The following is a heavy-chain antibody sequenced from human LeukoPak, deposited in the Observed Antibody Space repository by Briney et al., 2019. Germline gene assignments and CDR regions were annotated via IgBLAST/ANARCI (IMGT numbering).Heavy chain of an antibody. J-gene: IGHJ2*01. CDR3: ASLIVAPGRYFDL. CDR1: GGSISSISSGEYY. V-gene: IGHV4-30-4*01. CDR2: IYYSGST. Sequence: SETLSLTCTVSGGSISSISSGEYYWSWIRQPPGKGLEWIGYIYYSGSTYYNPSLKSRVTISVDTSKNPFSLKLSSVTAADTAVYYCASLIVAPGRYFDLWGRGTLVPVSS. D-gene: IGHD5-12*01.